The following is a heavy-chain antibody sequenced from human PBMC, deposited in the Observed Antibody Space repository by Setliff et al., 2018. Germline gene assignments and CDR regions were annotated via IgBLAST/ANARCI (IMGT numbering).Heavy chain of an antibody. CDR3: ARRGGTAGARAFDI. CDR2: ITDSGRTT. V-gene: IGHV3-23*01. Sequence: PGGSLRLSCAASGFTFSSYAMSWVRQAPGKEPEWVSTITDSGRTTYYGTSLRGRFTISRDNSRNTLYLQMNSLRAEDAAIYYCARRGGTAGARAFDIWGQGTMVTVSS. CDR1: GFTFSSYA. J-gene: IGHJ3*02. D-gene: IGHD1-26*01.